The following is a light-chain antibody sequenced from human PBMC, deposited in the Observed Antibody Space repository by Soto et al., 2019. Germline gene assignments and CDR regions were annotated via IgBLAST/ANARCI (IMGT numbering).Light chain of an antibody. CDR2: DAS. V-gene: IGKV1-5*01. J-gene: IGKJ4*01. CDR3: QQYSSYSLPT. Sequence: DVQMTQSPSILSASVGDSVTITCRASQSVSSWLAWYQQKPGKAPKLLIYDASSLNSGVPSRFSGSQSGTEFTLTITSLLPDDFATYFCQQYSSYSLPTFGGGTKVDI. CDR1: QSVSSW.